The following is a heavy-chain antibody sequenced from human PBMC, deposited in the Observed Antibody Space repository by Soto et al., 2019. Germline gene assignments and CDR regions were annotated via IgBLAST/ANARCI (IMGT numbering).Heavy chain of an antibody. CDR2: ISSSSSYI. CDR3: ARELIAAAGTCFDY. Sequence: EVQLVESGGGLVKPGGSLRLSCAASGFTFSSYSMNWVRQAPGKGLEWVSSISSSSSYIYYADSVKGRFTISRDNAKNSLYLQMKSLRAEDTAVYYCARELIAAAGTCFDYWGQGTLVTVSS. V-gene: IGHV3-21*01. CDR1: GFTFSSYS. J-gene: IGHJ4*02. D-gene: IGHD6-13*01.